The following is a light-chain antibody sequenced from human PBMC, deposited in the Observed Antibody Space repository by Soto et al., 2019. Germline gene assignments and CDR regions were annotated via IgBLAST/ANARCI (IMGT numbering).Light chain of an antibody. CDR1: QSVSSNY. CDR3: FQYGSSPHT. V-gene: IGKV3-20*01. Sequence: VLTPSPGTLSLSPVARASLSGRASQSVSSNYVAWFQQKPGQAPRLLISGASNRASDIPDRFSGSGSWTDFTLTISRLEPEDFAVYYCFQYGSSPHTFGQGTRLEIK. CDR2: GAS. J-gene: IGKJ5*01.